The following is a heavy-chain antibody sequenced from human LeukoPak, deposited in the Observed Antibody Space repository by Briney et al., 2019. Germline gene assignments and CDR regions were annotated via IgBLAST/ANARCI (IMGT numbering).Heavy chain of an antibody. CDR1: GYSFTSYW. V-gene: IGHV5-51*01. J-gene: IGHJ4*02. CDR3: VWGSYSGDEIN. CDR2: IYPGDSDT. D-gene: IGHD3-16*01. Sequence: GASLQISCKGSGYSFTSYWIGWVRPLPGKGLEWMGIIYPGDSDTRYSPSFQGQVTISADKSISTAYLQWSSLKASDTAMYYCVWGSYSGDEINWGQGTLVTVSS.